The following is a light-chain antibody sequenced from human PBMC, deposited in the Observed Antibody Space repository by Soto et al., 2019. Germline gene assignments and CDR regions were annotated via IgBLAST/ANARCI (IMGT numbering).Light chain of an antibody. V-gene: IGKV1-33*01. CDR3: QQYDNLLRGLT. Sequence: DIQMTQSPSSLSASVGDRATITCQASQDIINYLDWYQLKPGKAPKLLIYDASNLETGVPSSVSGSGCGTDFTFTIISMQPEDIATDYFQQYDNLLRGLTFGPGTKVDIK. J-gene: IGKJ3*01. CDR1: QDIINY. CDR2: DAS.